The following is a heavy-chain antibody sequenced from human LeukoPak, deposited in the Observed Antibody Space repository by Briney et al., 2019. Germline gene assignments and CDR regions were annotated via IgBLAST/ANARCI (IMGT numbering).Heavy chain of an antibody. V-gene: IGHV4-39*01. Sequence: PSETLSLACTVSGGSISSSSYYWGWIRQPPGKGLEWVGSIYYSGSTYYNPSLKSRLTISGDTSKNQFSLKLSSVTAADTAMYYCARIGSLGSGSHYNFDYYYMDVWGKGTTVTISS. CDR1: GGSISSSSYY. CDR3: ARIGSLGSGSHYNFDYYYMDV. J-gene: IGHJ6*03. CDR2: IYYSGST. D-gene: IGHD3-10*01.